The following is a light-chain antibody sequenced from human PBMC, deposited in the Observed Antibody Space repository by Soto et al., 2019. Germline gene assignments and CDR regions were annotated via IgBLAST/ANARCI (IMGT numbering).Light chain of an antibody. Sequence: QSVLTQPASVSGSPGQSITISCTGTSSDVGGYNYVSRYQQHPGKAPKLMIYDVSNRPSGVSNRFSGSKSGNTASLTISGLQAEDEADYYCSSYTSSSTHYVFGTGTKVTV. CDR1: SSDVGGYNY. CDR2: DVS. CDR3: SSYTSSSTHYV. J-gene: IGLJ1*01. V-gene: IGLV2-14*01.